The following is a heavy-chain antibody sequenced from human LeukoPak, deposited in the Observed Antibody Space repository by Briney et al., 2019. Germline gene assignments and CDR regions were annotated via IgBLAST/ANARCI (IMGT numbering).Heavy chain of an antibody. CDR2: LYSGGST. CDR3: ARGENYFDS. CDR1: GFTFSSYS. V-gene: IGHV3-53*04. Sequence: GGSLRLSCAASGFTFSSYSMNWVRQAPGKGLEWVSVLYSGGSTYYADSVKGRFTISRHNSKNTLYLQMNSLRAEDTAVYYCARGENYFDSWGQGTLVTVSS. J-gene: IGHJ4*02.